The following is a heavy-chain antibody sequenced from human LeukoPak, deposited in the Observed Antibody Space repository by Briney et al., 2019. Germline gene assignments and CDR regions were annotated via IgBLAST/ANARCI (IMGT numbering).Heavy chain of an antibody. CDR2: INSDGSST. J-gene: IGHJ6*02. D-gene: IGHD2-2*01. Sequence: PGGSLRLSCAASGFTFSSYWMHWVRQAPGKGLVWVSRINSDGSSTSYADSVKGRFTISRDNAKNTLYLQMNSLRAEDTAVYYCAKDGALRYCSSTSCYGTYGMDVWGQGTTVTVSS. CDR3: AKDGALRYCSSTSCYGTYGMDV. V-gene: IGHV3-74*01. CDR1: GFTFSSYW.